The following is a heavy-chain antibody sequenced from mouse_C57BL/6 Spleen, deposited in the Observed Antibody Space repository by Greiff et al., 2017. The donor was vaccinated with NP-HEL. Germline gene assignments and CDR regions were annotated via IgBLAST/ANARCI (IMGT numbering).Heavy chain of an antibody. CDR3: ARDYYFDY. Sequence: EVQGVESGGGLVKPGGSLKLSCAASGFTFSSYAMSWVRQTPEKRLEWVATISDGGSYTYYPDNVKGRFTISRDNAKNNLYLQMSHLKSEDTAMYCCARDYYFDYWGQGTTLTVSS. CDR2: ISDGGSYT. CDR1: GFTFSSYA. V-gene: IGHV5-4*01. J-gene: IGHJ2*01.